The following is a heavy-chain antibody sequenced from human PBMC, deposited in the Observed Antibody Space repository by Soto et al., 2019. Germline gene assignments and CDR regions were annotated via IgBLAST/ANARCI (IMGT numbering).Heavy chain of an antibody. D-gene: IGHD6-19*01. V-gene: IGHV4-31*03. CDR3: VRDAGYSSGWFDR. J-gene: IGHJ5*02. Sequence: KPSETLSLTCTVSGESIGRGGSYWGWVRQHPGKGLEWIGYIHYDGATFYNPSLKSRVTISSETSNNQFSLNLSSVTAADTAVYYCVRDAGYSSGWFDRWGQGTLVTVSS. CDR2: IHYDGAT. CDR1: GESIGRGGSY.